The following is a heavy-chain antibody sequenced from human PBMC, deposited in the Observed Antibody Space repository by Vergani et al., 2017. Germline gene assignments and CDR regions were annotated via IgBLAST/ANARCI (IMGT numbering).Heavy chain of an antibody. CDR1: GGPFSSYA. D-gene: IGHD4-17*01. CDR3: SRVGQFYGDYQKSFDF. J-gene: IGHJ4*02. CDR2: IIPIVGTA. V-gene: IGHV1-69*12. Sequence: QVQLVQSGAEVKKPGSSVQVSCKASGGPFSSYASSWVRQAPGQGLEWMGGIIPIVGTANYAQKFQGRVTITADESTSTAYMELSRRSSEDTAVFYCSRVGQFYGDYQKSFDFWGQGTLVTVSS.